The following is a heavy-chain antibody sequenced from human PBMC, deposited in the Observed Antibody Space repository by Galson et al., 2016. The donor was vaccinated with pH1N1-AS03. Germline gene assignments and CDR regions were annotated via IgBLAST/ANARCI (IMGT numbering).Heavy chain of an antibody. CDR1: GYTFTTYD. CDR3: ARDWEPHMRMDCFDP. CDR2: MNPDSGNT. V-gene: IGHV1-8*03. J-gene: IGHJ5*02. D-gene: IGHD1-26*01. Sequence: SVKVSCKASGYTFTTYDINWVQQAPGQGLEWMGWMNPDSGNTGYAPSFQGRVTITRDTSTGTAYMELRSLRSDDTAVYYCARDWEPHMRMDCFDPWGQGTLVTVSS.